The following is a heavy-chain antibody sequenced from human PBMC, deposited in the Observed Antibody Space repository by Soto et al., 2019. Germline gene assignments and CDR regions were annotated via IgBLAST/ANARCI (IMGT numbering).Heavy chain of an antibody. D-gene: IGHD6-19*01. CDR1: GGSTSSYY. J-gene: IGHJ4*02. Sequence: SETLSLTCTVSGGSTSSYYWSWIRQPAGKGLEWIGRIYTSGSTNYNPSLKSRVTMSVDTSKNQFSLKLSSVTAADTAVYYCARDVSIAVAGVFDYWGQGTLVTVSS. CDR2: IYTSGST. CDR3: ARDVSIAVAGVFDY. V-gene: IGHV4-4*07.